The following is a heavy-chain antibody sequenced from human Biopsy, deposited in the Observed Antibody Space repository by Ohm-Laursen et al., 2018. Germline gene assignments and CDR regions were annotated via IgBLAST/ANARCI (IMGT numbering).Heavy chain of an antibody. V-gene: IGHV6-1*01. CDR3: ARETPTGIPLNWLDS. D-gene: IGHD5-18*01. CDR2: TYYRTKWYN. CDR1: GDLVSSNGAA. Sequence: SQTLSLTCAISGDLVSSNGAAWNWIRQSPSRGLEWLGRTYYRTKWYNDYALFVKGRITISAETSKNQVSLQLTSVTPEDTAVYYCARETPTGIPLNWLDSWGQGALVTVSS. J-gene: IGHJ5*01.